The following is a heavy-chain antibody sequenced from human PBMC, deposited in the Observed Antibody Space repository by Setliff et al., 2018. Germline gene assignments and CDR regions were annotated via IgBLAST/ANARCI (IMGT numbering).Heavy chain of an antibody. Sequence: ASVKVSCKASGYTFSSYSMHWVRQAPGQRLEWMGWINAANDNTQYSKKFQGRLTITRDTSANTAYMELSSLRSEDTALYYCGRYNWSTNWFDPWGQGTQVTVSS. CDR3: GRYNWSTNWFDP. D-gene: IGHD1-20*01. CDR2: INAANDNT. J-gene: IGHJ5*02. CDR1: GYTFSSYS. V-gene: IGHV1-3*01.